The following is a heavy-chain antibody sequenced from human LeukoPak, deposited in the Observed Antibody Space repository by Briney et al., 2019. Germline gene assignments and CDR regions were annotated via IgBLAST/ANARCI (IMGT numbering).Heavy chain of an antibody. CDR2: INPNSGGT. V-gene: IGHV1-2*02. Sequence: GASVKVSCKASGYTFTGYYMHWVRQAPGQGLEWMGWINPNSGGTNYAQKFQGRVTMTRDTSISTAYMELSRLRSDDTAVYYCARIGIAAAGSTDYWGQGTLVTVSS. CDR1: GYTFTGYY. D-gene: IGHD6-13*01. J-gene: IGHJ4*02. CDR3: ARIGIAAAGSTDY.